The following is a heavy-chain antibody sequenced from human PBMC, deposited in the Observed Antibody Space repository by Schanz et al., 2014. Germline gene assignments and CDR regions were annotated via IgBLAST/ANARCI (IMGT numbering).Heavy chain of an antibody. CDR1: GFTFSSHW. J-gene: IGHJ3*02. Sequence: VQLVDSGGGLVKPGGSLRLSCTASGFTFSSHWMHWVRQDPGKGLVWVARINSVGSNTDYADSVTGRFTISRDNAKNTLYLQMNTLRAEDTAVYYCAKGRFGELSAFDIWGQGTMXTVSS. D-gene: IGHD3-10*01. CDR2: INSVGSNT. V-gene: IGHV3-74*02. CDR3: AKGRFGELSAFDI.